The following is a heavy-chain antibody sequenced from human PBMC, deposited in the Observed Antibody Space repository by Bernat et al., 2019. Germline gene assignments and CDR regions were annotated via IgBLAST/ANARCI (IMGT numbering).Heavy chain of an antibody. CDR1: GYTFSDYF. J-gene: IGHJ5*02. CDR2: INPKSGGT. CDR3: ARDGETLYSSGWYVA. D-gene: IGHD6-19*01. Sequence: QVQLVQSGAEVQRPGASLKVSCKASGYTFSDYFLHWVRQAPGQGLEWMGRINPKSGGTNYVQKFQGRVTMTRDPSISTVYMELSWLRSDDTAVYYCARDGETLYSSGWYVAWGQGTLVTVSS. V-gene: IGHV1-2*06.